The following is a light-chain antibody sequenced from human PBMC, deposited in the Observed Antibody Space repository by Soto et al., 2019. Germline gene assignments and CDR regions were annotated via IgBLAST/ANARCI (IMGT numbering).Light chain of an antibody. V-gene: IGKV3-15*01. J-gene: IGKJ1*01. CDR1: QSVSSN. Sequence: IVITNFPAPLSVSPGERATLSCSVSQSVSSNLPWYQHKPGQSPRLLIYGASTRATGIPARFSGSGSGTEFTQTISCLQSEAFAVYSSQQYKTWTRWTFGQGTKV. CDR3: QQYKTWTRWT. CDR2: GAS.